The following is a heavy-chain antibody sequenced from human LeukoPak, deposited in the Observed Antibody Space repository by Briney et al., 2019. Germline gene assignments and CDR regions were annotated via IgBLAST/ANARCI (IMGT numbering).Heavy chain of an antibody. D-gene: IGHD5-12*01. J-gene: IGHJ4*02. CDR3: AKDRGRYSGYDYADY. CDR1: GFTFSSYA. CDR2: ISGSGGIT. V-gene: IGHV3-23*01. Sequence: PGGSLRLSCAASGFTFSSYAMSWVRQAPGKGLEWVSAISGSGGITYYADSVKGRFTIFRDNSKNTLYLQMNSLRAEDTAVYYCAKDRGRYSGYDYADYWGQGTLVTVSS.